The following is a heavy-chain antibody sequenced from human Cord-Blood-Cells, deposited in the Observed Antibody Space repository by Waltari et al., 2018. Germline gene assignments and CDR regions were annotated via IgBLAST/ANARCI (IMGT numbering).Heavy chain of an antibody. Sequence: QVQLVQSGAEVKKPGSSVKVSCKASGGTFSSYAISWVRQAPGQGLEWMGGIIPSFGTANYAQKFQGRVTITADESTGTAYMELSSLRSEDTAVYYCARVPAYYCSGGSCYFDYWGQGTLVTVSS. V-gene: IGHV1-69*01. D-gene: IGHD2-15*01. CDR3: ARVPAYYCSGGSCYFDY. CDR2: IIPSFGTA. CDR1: GGTFSSYA. J-gene: IGHJ4*02.